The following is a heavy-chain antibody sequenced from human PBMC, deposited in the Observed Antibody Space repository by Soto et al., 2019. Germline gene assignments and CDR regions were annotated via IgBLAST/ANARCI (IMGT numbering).Heavy chain of an antibody. D-gene: IGHD5-18*01. CDR2: IYDSGST. CDR1: GGSVSSGSYY. V-gene: IGHV4-61*01. CDR3: ARDTAMDDFYYYYDGMDV. J-gene: IGHJ6*02. Sequence: QVQLQESGPGLVKPSETLSLTCTVSGGSVSSGSYYWSWIRQPPGKGLEWIGYIYDSGSTNYNPSLKSRVTISVDTAKNQCSLKLSSVTAADTAVYYCARDTAMDDFYYYYDGMDVWGQGTTVTVSS.